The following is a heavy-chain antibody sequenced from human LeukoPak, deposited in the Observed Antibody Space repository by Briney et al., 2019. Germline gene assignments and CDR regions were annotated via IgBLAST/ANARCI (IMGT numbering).Heavy chain of an antibody. V-gene: IGHV4-38-2*01. Sequence: PSETLSLTCAVSGYSISSGYYWGWIRQLPGQGLEWIGSIYHSGSTYYNPSLKSRVTISVDTSKNQFSLKLSSVTAADTAVYYCAISNNYDFWSGYNMDVWAKGPRSPSP. CDR2: IYHSGST. CDR3: AISNNYDFWSGYNMDV. CDR1: GYSISSGYY. D-gene: IGHD3-3*01. J-gene: IGHJ6*03.